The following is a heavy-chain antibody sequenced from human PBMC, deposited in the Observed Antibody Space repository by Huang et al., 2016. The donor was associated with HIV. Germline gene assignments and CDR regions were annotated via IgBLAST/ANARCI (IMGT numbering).Heavy chain of an antibody. CDR1: GGSFSDQI. J-gene: IGHJ4*02. CDR2: IIRVFRTP. CDR3: AMSLRYQYDSRSYWGRYFDY. V-gene: IGHV1-69*01. D-gene: IGHD3-16*01. Sequence: QVQLEQSGPAVRKPGSSVKVSCQASGGSFSDQIISWVRQAPGQRLEWMGGIIRVFRTPAYAQEFKGLVTMTADEPTATIYMELNSLTSEYTAVYYCAMSLRYQYDSRSYWGRYFDYWGQGTLVTVSS.